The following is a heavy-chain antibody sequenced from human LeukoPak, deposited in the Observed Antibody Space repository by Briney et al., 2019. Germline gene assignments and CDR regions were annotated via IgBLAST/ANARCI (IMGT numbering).Heavy chain of an antibody. Sequence: GGSLRLSCAASGLTFSSYAMSWVRQAPGKGLEWVSAISGSGGSTYYVDSVKGRFTISRDNSKNTLYLQMNSLRAEDTAVYYCAKHTQWLVLFDYWGQGTLVTVSS. V-gene: IGHV3-23*01. J-gene: IGHJ4*02. CDR2: ISGSGGST. D-gene: IGHD6-19*01. CDR1: GLTFSSYA. CDR3: AKHTQWLVLFDY.